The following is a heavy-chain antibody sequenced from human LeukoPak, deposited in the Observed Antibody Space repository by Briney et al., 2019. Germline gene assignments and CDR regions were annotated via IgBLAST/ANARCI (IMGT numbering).Heavy chain of an antibody. J-gene: IGHJ6*02. Sequence: PGGSLRLSCAASGFTFSSYAMSWVRQAPGKGLEWLSSIRGSGVSTYYADSVKGRFTISRDNSKNTPYLQMDSLRVEDTAVYYCANPEWLLPSYYYYGLDVWGQGTTVTVSS. CDR3: ANPEWLLPSYYYYGLDV. CDR1: GFTFSSYA. D-gene: IGHD3-3*01. CDR2: IRGSGVST. V-gene: IGHV3-23*01.